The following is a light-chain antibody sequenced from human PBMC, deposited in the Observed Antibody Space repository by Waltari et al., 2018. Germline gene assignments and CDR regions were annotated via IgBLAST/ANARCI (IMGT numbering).Light chain of an antibody. CDR2: WAS. CDR1: QSVLYTSTNRND. J-gene: IGKJ4*01. Sequence: DIVMTQSPDSLALALGERATINCKSSQSVLYTSTNRNDLAWYQQKPGQPPKLLIYWASTRESGVPDRFSGSGSGRDFTLTISSLQAEDVAVYYCQQYNTTPLTFGGGTKVEIK. CDR3: QQYNTTPLT. V-gene: IGKV4-1*01.